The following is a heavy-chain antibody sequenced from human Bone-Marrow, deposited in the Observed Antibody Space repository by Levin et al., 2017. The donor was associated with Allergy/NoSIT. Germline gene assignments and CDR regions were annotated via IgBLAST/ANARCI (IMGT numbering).Heavy chain of an antibody. J-gene: IGHJ3*02. CDR1: GGSISSSTYY. CDR2: IYYSGSTS. CDR3: ARVLVRGVIIANDAFDI. D-gene: IGHD3-10*01. Sequence: SETLSLTCTVSGGSISSSTYYWTWIRHHPGKGLEWIGYIYYSGSTSYYNPALMGRVTISVDTSKSQFSLKLTSVTDADTALYYCARVLVRGVIIANDAFDIWGQGTMVTVSS. V-gene: IGHV4-31*03.